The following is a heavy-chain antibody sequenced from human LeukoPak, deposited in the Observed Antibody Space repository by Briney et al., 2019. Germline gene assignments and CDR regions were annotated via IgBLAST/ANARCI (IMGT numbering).Heavy chain of an antibody. J-gene: IGHJ3*02. CDR1: GFTFSSYA. CDR3: AKLIAVALGAFDI. V-gene: IGHV3-23*01. CDR2: ISGSGGST. Sequence: PGGSLRLSCAASGFTFSSYAISWVRQAPGKGLEWVSAISGSGGSTYYADSVKGRFTISRDNSKNTLYLQMNSLRAEDTAVYYCAKLIAVALGAFDIWGQGKMVTVSS. D-gene: IGHD6-19*01.